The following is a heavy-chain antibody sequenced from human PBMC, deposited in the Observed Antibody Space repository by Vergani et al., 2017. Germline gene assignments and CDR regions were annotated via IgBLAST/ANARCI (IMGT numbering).Heavy chain of an antibody. J-gene: IGHJ6*02. CDR1: GDSVSSNSAA. D-gene: IGHD6-13*01. CDR3: ARVRREVLTHSSSWYAYYYYGMDV. CDR2: TYYRSKWYN. V-gene: IGHV6-1*01. Sequence: QVQLQQSGPGLVKPSQTLSLTCAISGDSVSSNSAAWNWIRQSPSRGLEWLGRTYYRSKWYNDYAVSVKSRITINPDTSKNQFSLQLNSVTPEDTAVYYCARVRREVLTHSSSWYAYYYYGMDVWGQGTTVTVSS.